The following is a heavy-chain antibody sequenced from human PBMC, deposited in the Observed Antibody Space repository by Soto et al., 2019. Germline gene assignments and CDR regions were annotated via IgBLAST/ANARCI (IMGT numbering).Heavy chain of an antibody. CDR1: GGSISSYY. V-gene: IGHV4-59*01. D-gene: IGHD6-6*01. Sequence: QVQLQESGPGLVKPSETLSLTCTVSGGSISSYYWSWIRQPPGKGLEWIGYIYYSGITHYNPSLMSRVTISVDTSKNQFSLKLSSVTAADTAVNYFARAGAARGSYYYYDMDVWGQGTTVTVSS. CDR2: IYYSGIT. CDR3: ARAGAARGSYYYYDMDV. J-gene: IGHJ6*02.